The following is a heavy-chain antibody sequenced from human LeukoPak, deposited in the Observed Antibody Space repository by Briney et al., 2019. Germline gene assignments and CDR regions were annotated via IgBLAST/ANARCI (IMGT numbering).Heavy chain of an antibody. Sequence: GGSLRLSCAASGFIFSDYGMNWVRQAPGKGLEWVSSISRSSSYIYYADSMKGRFTISRDDAKNSLYLQMNSLRAEDTAVYYCARDRDFGVGNWFDPWGQGTLVNVSA. CDR3: ARDRDFGVGNWFDP. J-gene: IGHJ5*02. V-gene: IGHV3-21*01. CDR1: GFIFSDYG. D-gene: IGHD3-3*01. CDR2: ISRSSSYI.